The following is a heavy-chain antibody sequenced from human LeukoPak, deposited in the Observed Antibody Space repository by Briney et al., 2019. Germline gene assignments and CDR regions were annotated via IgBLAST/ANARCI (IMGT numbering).Heavy chain of an antibody. CDR3: AKDGGLERYVNHFDI. V-gene: IGHV3-23*01. CDR2: ISGSGGST. Sequence: GGSLRLSCAASGFTFSSYSMSWVRQAPGKGLEWVSAISGSGGSTYYADSVKGRFTISRDNSKNTLYLQMNSLRAEDTAVYYCAKDGGLERYVNHFDIWGQGTMVTVSS. D-gene: IGHD3-10*02. J-gene: IGHJ3*02. CDR1: GFTFSSYS.